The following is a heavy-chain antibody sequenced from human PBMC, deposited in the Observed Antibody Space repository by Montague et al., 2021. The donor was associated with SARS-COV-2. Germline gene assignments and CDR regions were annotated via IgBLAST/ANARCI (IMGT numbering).Heavy chain of an antibody. D-gene: IGHD6-19*01. Sequence: SETLSLTCTVSGGSISSYYWSWIRQPPGKGLDWIGYIYYSGSTNYNPSLKSRVTISVATSKNQFSLKLSSVTAADTAVYYCSRGSGWMGNAFDIWGQGTMVTVSS. CDR2: IYYSGST. V-gene: IGHV4-59*01. CDR3: SRGSGWMGNAFDI. CDR1: GGSISSYY. J-gene: IGHJ3*02.